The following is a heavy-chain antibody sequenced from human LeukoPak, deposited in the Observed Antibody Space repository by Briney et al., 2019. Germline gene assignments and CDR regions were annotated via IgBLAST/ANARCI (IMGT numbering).Heavy chain of an antibody. Sequence: GSLRLSCVASGFPFSSYDMTWVRQAPGKGLEYVSGVSASGSPTYYPDPMKGRFVISRDNSKTTLYLQVNSLRPEDTAVYYCAKRGGSYFDYWGQGTLVTVSS. CDR1: GFPFSSYD. CDR2: VSASGSPT. J-gene: IGHJ4*02. V-gene: IGHV3-23*01. D-gene: IGHD3-10*01. CDR3: AKRGGSYFDY.